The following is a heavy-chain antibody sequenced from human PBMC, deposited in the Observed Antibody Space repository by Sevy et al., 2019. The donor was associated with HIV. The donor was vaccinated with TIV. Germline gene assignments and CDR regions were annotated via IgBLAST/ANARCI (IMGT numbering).Heavy chain of an antibody. CDR3: AKGLRRRDTSSWAPDYYYGMDV. D-gene: IGHD6-13*01. V-gene: IGHV3-30*18. Sequence: GGSLRLSCAASGFIFSSYGMHWVRQAPGKGLEWVALISYDGSNKYYADSVKGRNTISRDNSKNTLYLQMVSLRAEDTAVYYCAKGLRRRDTSSWAPDYYYGMDVWGQGTTVTVSS. CDR2: ISYDGSNK. J-gene: IGHJ6*02. CDR1: GFIFSSYG.